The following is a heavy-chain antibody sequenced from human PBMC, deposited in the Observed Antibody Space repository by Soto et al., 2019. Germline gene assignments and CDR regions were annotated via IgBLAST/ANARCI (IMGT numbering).Heavy chain of an antibody. CDR1: GGSICSGGYY. D-gene: IGHD3-10*02. J-gene: IGHJ5*02. CDR2: IYYSGST. CDR3: ARVGPGLGSRRWFYS. Sequence: SETLSLTCTVSGGSICSGGYYWSWIRQHPGKGMEWIGYIYYSGSTYYNPSLKSRVTISVDTSKNQFSLKLSSVTAADTAVYYFARVGPGLGSRRWFYSWGQGTLVTVSS. V-gene: IGHV4-31*03.